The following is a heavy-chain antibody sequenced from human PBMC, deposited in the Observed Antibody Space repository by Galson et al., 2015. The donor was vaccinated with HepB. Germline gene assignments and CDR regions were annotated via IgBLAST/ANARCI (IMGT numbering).Heavy chain of an antibody. CDR3: ARDNGGKWLPDYGMDV. CDR1: GFTFSSYE. V-gene: IGHV3-48*03. CDR2: ISSSGRTI. J-gene: IGHJ6*02. D-gene: IGHD5-12*01. Sequence: SLRLSSAASGFTFSSYEMNWVRQAPGKGLEWVSYISSSGRTIYYADSVKGRFTISRDNAKNSLYLQMNSLRAEDTAVYYCARDNGGKWLPDYGMDVWGQGTTVTVSS.